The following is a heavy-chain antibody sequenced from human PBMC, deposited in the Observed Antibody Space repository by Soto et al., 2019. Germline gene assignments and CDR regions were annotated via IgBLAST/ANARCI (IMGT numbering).Heavy chain of an antibody. CDR1: GGSVSSASNY. V-gene: IGHV4-61*01. CDR3: TTREGDNSNASDI. Sequence: WDTLSLTCTVSGGSVSSASNYRSWLRQPPGKGLEWIGHIHYSGHTNYNPSLKSRVTTSIDTSKNQVFLKLSSVTAADTAVYYCTTREGDNSNASDIWAQGTMVTVSS. J-gene: IGHJ3*02. D-gene: IGHD4-4*01. CDR2: IHYSGHT.